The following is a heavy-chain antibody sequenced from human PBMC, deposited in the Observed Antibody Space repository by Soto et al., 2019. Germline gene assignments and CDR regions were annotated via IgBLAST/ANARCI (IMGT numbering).Heavy chain of an antibody. V-gene: IGHV3-33*01. D-gene: IGHD3-22*01. CDR1: GFTFSSYG. CDR3: ARDQDSSGYYGFDY. Sequence: VQLVESGGGVVQPGRSLRLSCAASGFTFSSYGMHWVRQAPGKGLEWVAVIWYDGSNKYYADSVKGRFTISRDNSKNTLYLQMNSLRAEDTAVYYCARDQDSSGYYGFDYWGQGTLVTVSS. CDR2: IWYDGSNK. J-gene: IGHJ4*02.